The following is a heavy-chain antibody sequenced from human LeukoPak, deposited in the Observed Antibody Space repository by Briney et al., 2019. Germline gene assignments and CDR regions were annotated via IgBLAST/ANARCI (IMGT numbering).Heavy chain of an antibody. CDR3: ARDPINYDSSGYYYASGAFDI. CDR1: GGSISSYY. J-gene: IGHJ3*02. Sequence: PSETLSLTCTVSGGSISSYYWSWIRQPAGKGLEWIGRIYTSGSTNYNPSLKSRVTMSVDTSKNQFSLKLSSVTAADTAVYYCARDPINYDSSGYYYASGAFDIWGQGTMVTVSS. D-gene: IGHD3-22*01. CDR2: IYTSGST. V-gene: IGHV4-4*07.